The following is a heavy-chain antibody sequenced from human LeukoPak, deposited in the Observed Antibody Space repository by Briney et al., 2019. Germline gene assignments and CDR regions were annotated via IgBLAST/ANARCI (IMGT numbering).Heavy chain of an antibody. J-gene: IGHJ5*02. Sequence: SVKVSCKASGGTFSSYAISWVRQAPGQGLEWMGGIIPIFGTADYAQKFQGRVTITTDESTSTAYMELSSLRSEDTAVYYCATTDIVVVPAAGHNWFDPWGRGTLVTVSS. CDR1: GGTFSSYA. D-gene: IGHD2-2*01. V-gene: IGHV1-69*05. CDR3: ATTDIVVVPAAGHNWFDP. CDR2: IIPIFGTA.